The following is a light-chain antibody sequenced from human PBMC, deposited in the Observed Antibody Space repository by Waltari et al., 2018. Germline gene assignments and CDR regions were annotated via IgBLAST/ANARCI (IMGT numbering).Light chain of an antibody. CDR3: QSYDSSLSGRV. CDR1: SSNNMAGFA. Sequence: QSVLTQPPSVSGAPGQRVTISSPGTSSNNMAGFAVFWYHQLPGSAPKLLFFASYKRSSGVPDRISGSTSGTSASLAITGLQAEDEADYYCQSYDSSLSGRVFGRGTRLTVL. V-gene: IGLV1-40*01. J-gene: IGLJ3*02. CDR2: ASY.